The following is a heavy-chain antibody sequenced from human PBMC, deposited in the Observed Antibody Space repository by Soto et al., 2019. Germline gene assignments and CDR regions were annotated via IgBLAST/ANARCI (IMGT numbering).Heavy chain of an antibody. Sequence: ASVKVSCKASGYTFTGYYMHWVRQAPGQGLEWMGWINPNSGDTNYAQKFQGWVTMTRDTSISTAYMELSRLRSDDTAVYYCARAGEANGDAFDIWGQGTMVTVSS. CDR3: ARAGEANGDAFDI. V-gene: IGHV1-2*04. D-gene: IGHD2-8*01. CDR2: INPNSGDT. CDR1: GYTFTGYY. J-gene: IGHJ3*02.